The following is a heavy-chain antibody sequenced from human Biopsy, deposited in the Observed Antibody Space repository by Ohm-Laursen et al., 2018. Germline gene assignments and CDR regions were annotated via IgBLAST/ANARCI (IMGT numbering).Heavy chain of an antibody. CDR2: ISYSGST. CDR1: GGSISGSS. D-gene: IGHD6-19*01. J-gene: IGHJ3*02. V-gene: IGHV4-59*08. CDR3: AKHGSGWTGDDALHI. Sequence: SDTLSLTCTVSGGSISGSSWSWIRQAPGRGLEWVGYISYSGSTSNNPSLKSLITISVDTSKNQISLKVTSVTAADTAVHYCAKHGSGWTGDDALHIWGQGTMVTVSS.